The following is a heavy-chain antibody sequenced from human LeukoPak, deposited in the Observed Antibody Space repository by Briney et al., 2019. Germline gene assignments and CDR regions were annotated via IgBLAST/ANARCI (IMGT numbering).Heavy chain of an antibody. J-gene: IGHJ4*02. D-gene: IGHD3-3*01. CDR3: ARAYYDFWSGYSAYYFDY. CDR2: IIPIFGTA. Sequence: GASVKVSCKASGGTFSSYAISWVRQAPGQGLEWMGGIIPIFGTANYAQKFQGRVTITADESTSTAYMELSSLRSEDTAVYYCARAYYDFWSGYSAYYFDYWGQGTLVTVSS. CDR1: GGTFSSYA. V-gene: IGHV1-69*13.